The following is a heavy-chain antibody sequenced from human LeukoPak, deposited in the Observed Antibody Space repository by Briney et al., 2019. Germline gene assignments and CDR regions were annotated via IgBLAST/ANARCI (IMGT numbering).Heavy chain of an antibody. D-gene: IGHD3-3*01. J-gene: IGHJ4*02. CDR2: IYYSGST. CDR3: ARGKGDFWSGKNFDY. Sequence: SETLSLTCTVTGGSISSGDYYWSWIRQPPGKGLEWIGYIYYSGSTYYNPSLKSRVTISVDTSKNQFSLKLSSVTAADTAVYYCARGKGDFWSGKNFDYWGQGTLVTVSS. V-gene: IGHV4-30-4*08. CDR1: GGSISSGDYY.